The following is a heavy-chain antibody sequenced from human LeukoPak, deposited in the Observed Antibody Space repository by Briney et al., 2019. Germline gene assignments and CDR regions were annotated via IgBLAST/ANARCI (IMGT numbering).Heavy chain of an antibody. CDR1: GGTFSSYA. J-gene: IGHJ6*03. Sequence: ASVKVSCKASGGTFSSYAISWVRQAPGQGLEWMGGIIPIFGTANYAQKFQGRVTITADKSTSTAYMELSSLRSEDTAVYYCARSGSGYSGYGFYYYYMDVWGKGTTVTVSS. D-gene: IGHD5-12*01. CDR3: ARSGSGYSGYGFYYYYMDV. V-gene: IGHV1-69*06. CDR2: IIPIFGTA.